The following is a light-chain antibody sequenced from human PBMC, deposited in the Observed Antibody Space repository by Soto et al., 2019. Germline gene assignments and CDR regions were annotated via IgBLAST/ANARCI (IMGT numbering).Light chain of an antibody. CDR3: QQSYTSPWT. CDR2: AAS. J-gene: IGKJ1*01. V-gene: IGKV1-39*01. CDR1: QSVSGW. Sequence: DIQMTQSPSTLSASVGDTVTVTCRASQSVSGWLAWYQQKPGEAPKLLIYAASTLQGGVPSRFSGSGSGTDFTLTISSLQPEDFATYYCQQSYTSPWTFGQGTKVDIK.